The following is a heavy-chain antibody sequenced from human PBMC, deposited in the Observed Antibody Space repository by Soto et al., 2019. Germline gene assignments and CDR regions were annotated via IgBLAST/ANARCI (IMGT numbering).Heavy chain of an antibody. V-gene: IGHV3-30*18. J-gene: IGHJ6*03. CDR1: GFTFSSYG. Sequence: GGSLRLSCAASGFTFSSYGMHWVRQAPGKGLEWVAVISYDGSNKYYADSVKGRFTISRDNSKNTLYLQMNSLRAEDTAVYYCGKDLYYDFLPGWGGLGYYSYMDVGGKGTRVTVPS. CDR2: ISYDGSNK. D-gene: IGHD3-3*01. CDR3: GKDLYYDFLPGWGGLGYYSYMDV.